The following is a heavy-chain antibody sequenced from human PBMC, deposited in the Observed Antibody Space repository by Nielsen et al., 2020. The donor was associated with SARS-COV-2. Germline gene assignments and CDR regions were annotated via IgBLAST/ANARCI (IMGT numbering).Heavy chain of an antibody. D-gene: IGHD2-2*01. Sequence: SETLSLTCAVSGGSVSSNDWWTWVRQSPGKGLEWIGKVSHSGSINYNPSLKSRVTLSMDKSKRQFSLRLTSVSAADTAVYFCARGDLVVVPSPILGLGPFFYYFYLDVWGKGTTVIVSS. CDR3: ARGDLVVVPSPILGLGPFFYYFYLDV. CDR1: GGSVSSNDW. V-gene: IGHV4-4*02. CDR2: VSHSGSI. J-gene: IGHJ6*03.